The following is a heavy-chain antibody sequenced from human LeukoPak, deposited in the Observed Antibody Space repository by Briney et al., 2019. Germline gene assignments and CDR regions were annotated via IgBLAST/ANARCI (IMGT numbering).Heavy chain of an antibody. J-gene: IGHJ3*02. CDR1: EFTFSSYS. Sequence: PGGSLRLSCAASEFTFSSYSMTWVRQAPGKGLEWVASISTYSDYIFYADSVKGRFTISRANAKNSLYLQMNSLRAEDTAVYYCARVRVGATYGGAFDIWGQGTMVTVSS. CDR2: ISTYSDYI. D-gene: IGHD1-26*01. V-gene: IGHV3-21*01. CDR3: ARVRVGATYGGAFDI.